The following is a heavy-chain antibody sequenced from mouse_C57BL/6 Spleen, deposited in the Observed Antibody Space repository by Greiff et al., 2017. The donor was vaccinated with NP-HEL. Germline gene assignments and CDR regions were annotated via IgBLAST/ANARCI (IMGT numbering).Heavy chain of an antibody. D-gene: IGHD3-2*02. J-gene: IGHJ1*03. CDR2: INPSTGGT. V-gene: IGHV1-42*01. CDR1: GYSFTGYY. Sequence: EVQLQQSGPELVKPGASVKISCKASGYSFTGYYMNWVKQSPEKSLEWIGEINPSTGGTTYNQKFKAKATLTVDKSSSTAYMQLKSLTSEDSAVYYCARTLDGSGSLVFDVWGTGTTVTVSS. CDR3: ARTLDGSGSLVFDV.